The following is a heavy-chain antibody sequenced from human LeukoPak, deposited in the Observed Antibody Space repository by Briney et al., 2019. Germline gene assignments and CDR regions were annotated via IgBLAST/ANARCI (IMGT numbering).Heavy chain of an antibody. J-gene: IGHJ4*02. CDR3: AKTDVGVRGVIPDY. Sequence: PGGSLRLSCAASGFIFSSYVMSWVRQAPGKGLEWVSAICGGGSNKYYAHSVQGRFTISRDNSKNTLYLQMNSLRAEDTVVYYCAKTDVGVRGVIPDYWGQGTLVTVSS. CDR2: ICGGGSNK. D-gene: IGHD3-10*01. V-gene: IGHV3-33*06. CDR1: GFIFSSYV.